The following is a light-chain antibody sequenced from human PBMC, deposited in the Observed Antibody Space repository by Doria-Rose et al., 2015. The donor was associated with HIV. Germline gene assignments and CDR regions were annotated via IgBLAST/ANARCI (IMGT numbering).Light chain of an antibody. Sequence: TQSPGTLSLSPGERATLSCRASQSFSSTYLAWYQQKPGQAPSLLIYDGSTRATGIPDRFSASGSGTDFTLTVNRLEPEDFALYYCHQYGTSWAFGQGTKVEI. CDR2: DGS. V-gene: IGKV3-20*01. J-gene: IGKJ1*01. CDR3: HQYGTSWA. CDR1: QSFSSTY.